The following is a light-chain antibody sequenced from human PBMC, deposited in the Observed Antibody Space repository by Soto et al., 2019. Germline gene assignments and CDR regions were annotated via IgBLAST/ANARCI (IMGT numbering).Light chain of an antibody. J-gene: IGLJ2*01. Sequence: QSVLTQTPSVSGAPGQKITMSCTGSSSNIGAGYDVHWYQQLPGAAPRLLIYADNNRPSGVPDRFSASNSGTSASLAITGLQGEDEADYYCQSYDTSLSGVIFGAGTKLTVL. CDR1: SSNIGAGYD. V-gene: IGLV1-40*01. CDR3: QSYDTSLSGVI. CDR2: ADN.